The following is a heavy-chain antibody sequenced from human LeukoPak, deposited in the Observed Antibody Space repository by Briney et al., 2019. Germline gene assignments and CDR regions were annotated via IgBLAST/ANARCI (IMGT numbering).Heavy chain of an antibody. Sequence: PGGSLRLPCAASGFTFDDYGMSWVRQAPGKGLEWVSGINWNGGITGYADSVKGRFTISRDNAKNSLYLQMNSLRAEDTAVYYCAKTRYYYDSSGYYYAYYFDYWGQGTLVTVSS. V-gene: IGHV3-20*04. D-gene: IGHD3-22*01. CDR3: AKTRYYYDSSGYYYAYYFDY. J-gene: IGHJ4*02. CDR2: INWNGGIT. CDR1: GFTFDDYG.